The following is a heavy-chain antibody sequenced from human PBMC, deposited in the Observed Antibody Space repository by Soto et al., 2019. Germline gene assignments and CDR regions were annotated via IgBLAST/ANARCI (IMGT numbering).Heavy chain of an antibody. V-gene: IGHV4-59*08. J-gene: IGHJ6*02. CDR2: IYYSGST. D-gene: IGHD3-10*01. CDR3: ARLDGSGSYYKRSYYYYGMDV. CDR1: GGSISSYY. Sequence: SETLSLTCTVSGGSISSYYWSWIRQPPGKGLEWIGYIYYSGSTNYNPSLKSRVTISVDTSKNQFSLKLSSVTAADTAVYYCARLDGSGSYYKRSYYYYGMDVWGQGTTVTVSS.